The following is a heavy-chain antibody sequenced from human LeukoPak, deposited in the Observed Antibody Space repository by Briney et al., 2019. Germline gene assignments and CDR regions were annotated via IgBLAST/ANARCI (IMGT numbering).Heavy chain of an antibody. CDR1: GASISSRSYY. V-gene: IGHV4-39*01. CDR3: ANLKAAAGTNWFDP. D-gene: IGHD6-13*01. CDR2: INYGGST. J-gene: IGHJ5*02. Sequence: SETLSLTCTVSGASISSRSYYWGWIRQPPGKGLEWIGSINYGGSTSYNPSLKSRVTISVDTSKNQFSLKLSFVTAADTAVYYCANLKAAAGTNWFDPWGQGTLVTVSS.